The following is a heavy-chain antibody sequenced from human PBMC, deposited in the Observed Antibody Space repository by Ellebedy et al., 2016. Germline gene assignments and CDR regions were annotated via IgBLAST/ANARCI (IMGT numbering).Heavy chain of an antibody. J-gene: IGHJ6*03. CDR2: INPNSGGT. Sequence: ASVKVSXXASGYTFTGYYMHWVRQAPGQGLEWMGWINPNSGGTNYAQKFQGRVTMTRDTSISTAYMELSRLRSDDTAVYYCARAGDIVVVPAVMEGLYYYMDVWGKGTTVTVSS. D-gene: IGHD2-2*01. CDR1: GYTFTGYY. V-gene: IGHV1-2*02. CDR3: ARAGDIVVVPAVMEGLYYYMDV.